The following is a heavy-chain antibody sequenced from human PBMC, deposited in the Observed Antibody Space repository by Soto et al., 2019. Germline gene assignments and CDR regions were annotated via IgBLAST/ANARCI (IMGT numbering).Heavy chain of an antibody. Sequence: QVQLVESGGGVVQPGRSLRLSCAASVFAFSTYAMHWVRQAPGKGLEWGAFVSYDGSNKYYADSVKGRSTISRDNSRNTLYLQMNSLRTEDTAVYYCARDRYGDYGDGPDYWGQGTLVTVSS. CDR1: VFAFSTYA. J-gene: IGHJ4*02. D-gene: IGHD4-17*01. CDR3: ARDRYGDYGDGPDY. CDR2: VSYDGSNK. V-gene: IGHV3-30-3*01.